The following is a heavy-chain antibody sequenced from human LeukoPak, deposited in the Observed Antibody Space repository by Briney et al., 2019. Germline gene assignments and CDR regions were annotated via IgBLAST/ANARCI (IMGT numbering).Heavy chain of an antibody. CDR3: ARDPYYKEWFGELNYFDY. CDR2: ISAYNGNT. V-gene: IGHV1-18*01. Sequence: ASVKVSCKASGCTFTSYGISWVRQAPGQGLEWMGWISAYNGNTNYAQKLQGRVTMTTDTSTSTAYMELRSLRSDDTAVYYCARDPYYKEWFGELNYFDYWGQGTLVTVSS. J-gene: IGHJ4*02. CDR1: GCTFTSYG. D-gene: IGHD3-10*01.